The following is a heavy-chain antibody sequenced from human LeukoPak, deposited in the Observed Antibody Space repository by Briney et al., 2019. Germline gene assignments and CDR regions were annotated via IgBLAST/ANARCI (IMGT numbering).Heavy chain of an antibody. V-gene: IGHV4-4*09. CDR3: ARRFYDPWSGNQNFDL. CDR2: ISTSGSN. J-gene: IGHJ2*01. CDR1: GDPISSSS. D-gene: IGHD3-3*01. Sequence: SETLSLTCTVSGDPISSSSWSWIRQPPGKGLEWIGYISTSGSNNYNPSLKSRVTISLDTSKNQFSLKVRSVTAADTAVYYCARRFYDPWSGNQNFDLWGRGTLVTVSS.